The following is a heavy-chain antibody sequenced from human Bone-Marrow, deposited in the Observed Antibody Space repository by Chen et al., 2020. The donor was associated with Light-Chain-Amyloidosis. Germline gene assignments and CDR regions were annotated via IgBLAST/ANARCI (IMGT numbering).Heavy chain of an antibody. Sequence: QVQLQESGPGLVKPSQTLSLTCSVSGGSITSGGYYWTWIRQHPGKGLEWIGYIYYSGRTNYTPSLKSRITISVDTSKVQFSLNLSSVTAADTAVYYCAIVGPVAGRIDYWGQGTLVTVSS. CDR2: IYYSGRT. CDR1: GGSITSGGYY. D-gene: IGHD6-19*01. V-gene: IGHV4-31*03. J-gene: IGHJ4*02. CDR3: AIVGPVAGRIDY.